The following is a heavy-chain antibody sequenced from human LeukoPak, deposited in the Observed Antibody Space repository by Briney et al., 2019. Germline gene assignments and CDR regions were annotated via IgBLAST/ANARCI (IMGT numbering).Heavy chain of an antibody. CDR3: AKGESVYDSSIGAFDI. D-gene: IGHD3-22*01. CDR2: ISWNSGSI. CDR1: GFTFDDYA. V-gene: IGHV3-9*01. Sequence: GGSLRLSCAASGFTFDDYAMHWVRQAPGKGLEWVSGISWNSGSIGYADSVKGRFTISRDNAKNSLYLQMNSLRAEDTALYYCAKGESVYDSSIGAFDIWGQGTMVTVSS. J-gene: IGHJ3*02.